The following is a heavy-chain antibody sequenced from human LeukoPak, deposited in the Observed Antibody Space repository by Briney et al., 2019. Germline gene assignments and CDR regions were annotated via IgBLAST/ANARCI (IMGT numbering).Heavy chain of an antibody. J-gene: IGHJ1*01. CDR1: GDTFIPYT. CDR3: ARDHCSPGTCLGGH. V-gene: IGHV1-69*04. Sequence: ASVKVSCKASGDTFIPYTFSWVRQAPGQGLEWIGRIIPSLDVANYAQKFQGRVTLSVDRDTATTYMEVTSLRPEDTAIYYCARDHCSPGTCLGGHWGQGTLVTVSS. CDR2: IIPSLDVA. D-gene: IGHD2-15*01.